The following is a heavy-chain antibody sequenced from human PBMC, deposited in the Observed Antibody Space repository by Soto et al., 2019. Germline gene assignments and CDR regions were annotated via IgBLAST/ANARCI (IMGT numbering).Heavy chain of an antibody. V-gene: IGHV4-34*01. CDR2: INHSGST. J-gene: IGHJ6*01. CDR1: GGSFSGYY. D-gene: IGHD1-1*01. Sequence: PSETLSLTCAVYGGSFSGYYWSWIRQPPGKGLEWIGEINHSGSTNYNPSLKSRVTISVDTSKNQFSLKLSSVTAADTAVYYCATRGLERRGRRYYYYGMDVWGQGTTVTVSS. CDR3: ATRGLERRGRRYYYYGMDV.